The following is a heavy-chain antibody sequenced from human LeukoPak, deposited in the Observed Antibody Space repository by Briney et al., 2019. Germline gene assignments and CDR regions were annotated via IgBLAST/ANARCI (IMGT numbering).Heavy chain of an antibody. CDR2: INSDGSST. V-gene: IGHV3-74*01. D-gene: IGHD2-2*02. CDR1: GFTFSSYW. J-gene: IGHJ4*02. CDR3: ARGYCSSTSCYTFDY. Sequence: PGGSLRLSCAASGFTFSSYWMHWVRQAPGKGLVWVSRINSDGSSTSYADSVKGRFTISRDNAKNTLYLQMNSLRVEDTAAYYCARGYCSSTSCYTFDYWGQGTLVTVSS.